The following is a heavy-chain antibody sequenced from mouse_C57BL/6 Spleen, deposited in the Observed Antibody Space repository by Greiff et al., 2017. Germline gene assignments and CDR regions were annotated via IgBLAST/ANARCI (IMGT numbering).Heavy chain of an antibody. D-gene: IGHD1-1*01. CDR1: GFNIKDYY. Sequence: VQLQQSGAELVKPGASVKLSYTASGFNIKDYYMHWVKQRTEQGLEWIGRIDPEDGETKYAPKFQGKATIPADTSSNTTYLQRSGLTSEDTAVYYCAFYYYRGGYYFDYWGQGTTLTVSS. CDR2: IDPEDGET. V-gene: IGHV14-2*01. J-gene: IGHJ2*01. CDR3: AFYYYRGGYYFDY.